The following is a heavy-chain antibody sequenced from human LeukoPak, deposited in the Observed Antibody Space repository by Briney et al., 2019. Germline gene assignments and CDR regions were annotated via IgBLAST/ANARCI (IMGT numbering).Heavy chain of an antibody. CDR2: IIPIFGTA. J-gene: IGHJ4*02. CDR1: GGTFSSYA. V-gene: IGHV1-69*05. CDR3: ARSPNSITIFGVDLYATPYYFDY. D-gene: IGHD3-3*01. Sequence: SVKVSCKASGGTFSSYAISWVRQAPGQGLEWMGRIIPIFGTANYAQKFQGRVTITTDESTSTAYMELSSLRSEDTAVYYRARSPNSITIFGVDLYATPYYFDYWGQGTLVTVSS.